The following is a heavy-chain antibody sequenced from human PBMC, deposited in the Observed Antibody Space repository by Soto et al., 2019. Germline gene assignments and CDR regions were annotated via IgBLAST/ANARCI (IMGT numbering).Heavy chain of an antibody. CDR2: MNAANGNA. D-gene: IGHD2-21*02. CDR3: ARAVGIGVTGLDL. J-gene: IGHJ5*02. CDR1: GCNFPSSN. Sequence: QERLVQSGAELRRPGASVKISSRASGCNFPSSNVNWVRQASGQGPEWLGWMNAANGNAAFARDFQGRVTMTRDLSTDTAYLELGGLSSGGTAMYYCARAVGIGVTGLDLRGPGTFVTVS. V-gene: IGHV1-8*01.